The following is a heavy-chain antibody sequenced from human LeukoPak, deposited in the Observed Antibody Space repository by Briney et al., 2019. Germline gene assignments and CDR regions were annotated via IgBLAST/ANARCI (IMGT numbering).Heavy chain of an antibody. V-gene: IGHV1-18*01. D-gene: IGHD6-19*01. Sequence: EASVKVSCKASGYTFTSYGISWVRQAPGQGLERMGWISAYNGNTNYAQKLQGRVTMTTDTSTSTAYMELRSLRSDDTAVYYCARDQPSGGIAVAGTLGYWGQGTLVTVSS. CDR1: GYTFTSYG. J-gene: IGHJ4*02. CDR3: ARDQPSGGIAVAGTLGY. CDR2: ISAYNGNT.